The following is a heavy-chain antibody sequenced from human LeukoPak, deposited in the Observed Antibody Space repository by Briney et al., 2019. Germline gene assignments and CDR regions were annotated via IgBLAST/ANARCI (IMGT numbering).Heavy chain of an antibody. CDR3: ARGSLYYYDSSGRGIYFDY. J-gene: IGHJ4*02. Sequence: ASVKVSCKASGYTFTSYDINWVRQATGQGLEWMGWMNPNSGNTGYAQKFQGRVTMTRNTSISTAYMELSSLRSEDTAVYYCARGSLYYYDSSGRGIYFDYWGQGTLVTVSS. D-gene: IGHD3-22*01. CDR1: GYTFTSYD. CDR2: MNPNSGNT. V-gene: IGHV1-8*02.